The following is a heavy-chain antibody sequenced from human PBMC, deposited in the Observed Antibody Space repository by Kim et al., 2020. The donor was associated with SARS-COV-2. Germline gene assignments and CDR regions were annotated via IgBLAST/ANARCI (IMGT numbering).Heavy chain of an antibody. V-gene: IGHV3-9*01. Sequence: VSGISWNNAYIAYVDSVKGRFTITRDTDKNTLDLQMKSLRAEDTGLYYCAKDVSTFCSSVSCYGAFEQWGQGAQVIVSS. CDR2: ISWNNAYI. D-gene: IGHD2-2*01. J-gene: IGHJ4*02. CDR3: AKDVSTFCSSVSCYGAFEQ.